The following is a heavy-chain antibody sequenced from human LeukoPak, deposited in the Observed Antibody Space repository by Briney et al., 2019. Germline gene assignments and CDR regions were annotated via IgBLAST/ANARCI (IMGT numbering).Heavy chain of an antibody. D-gene: IGHD3-22*01. CDR2: IYYSGST. CDR1: GGSISSSSYY. V-gene: IGHV4-39*01. CDR3: YLSGGYSYFQH. Sequence: PSETLSLTCTVSGGSISSSSYYWGWIRQPPGKGLEWIGSIYYSGSTYYNPSLKSRVTISVDTSKNQFSLKLSSVTAADTAVYYCYLSGGYSYFQHWGQGTLVTVSS. J-gene: IGHJ1*01.